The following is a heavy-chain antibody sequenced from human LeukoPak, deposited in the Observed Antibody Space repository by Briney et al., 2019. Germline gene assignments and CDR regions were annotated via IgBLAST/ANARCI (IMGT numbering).Heavy chain of an antibody. Sequence: GGSLRLSCAASGFTFSSYSMNWVRQAPGKGLEWVSYISSSSSTIYYADSVKGRFTISRDNAKNTLYLQMNSLRVEDTAVYYCASVWRALGHTIDYWGQGTQVAVSS. D-gene: IGHD2-21*01. CDR1: GFTFSSYS. J-gene: IGHJ4*02. V-gene: IGHV3-48*01. CDR2: ISSSSSTI. CDR3: ASVWRALGHTIDY.